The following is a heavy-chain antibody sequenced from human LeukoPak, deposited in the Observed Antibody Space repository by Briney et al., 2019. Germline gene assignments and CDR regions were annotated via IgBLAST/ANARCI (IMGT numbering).Heavy chain of an antibody. CDR3: ARHFFPGGCSGGSCYNTPRY. CDR2: IYPGDSDT. V-gene: IGHV5-51*01. Sequence: GESLKISCKGSGYSFTSYWIGWVRQMPGKGLEWMGIIYPGDSDTRYSPSFQGQVTISADKSISTAYLQWSSLKASDTAMYYCARHFFPGGCSGGSCYNTPRYWGQGTLVTVSS. CDR1: GYSFTSYW. J-gene: IGHJ4*02. D-gene: IGHD2-15*01.